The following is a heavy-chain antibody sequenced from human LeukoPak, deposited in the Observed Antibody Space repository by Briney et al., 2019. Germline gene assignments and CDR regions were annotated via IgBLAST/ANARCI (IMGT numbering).Heavy chain of an antibody. J-gene: IGHJ4*02. V-gene: IGHV3-7*03. CDR2: IKQDGSEK. Sequence: QAGGSLRLSCAASGFTFSSYWMSWVRQAQGRGLERVANIKQDGSEKYYVDSVKGRFTISRDNAKNSLYLQMNSLRAEDTAVYYCAKTYGDFSKRFDYWGQGTLVTVSS. D-gene: IGHD4-17*01. CDR3: AKTYGDFSKRFDY. CDR1: GFTFSSYW.